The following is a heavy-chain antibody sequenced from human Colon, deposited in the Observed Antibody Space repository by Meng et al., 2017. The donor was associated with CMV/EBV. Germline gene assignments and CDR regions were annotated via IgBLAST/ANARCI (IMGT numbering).Heavy chain of an antibody. CDR1: GFIFKNYI. CDR2: ISNINYI. CDR3: ARSYYCGLDV. V-gene: IGHV3-21*01. J-gene: IGHJ6*02. D-gene: IGHD3-22*01. Sequence: GESLKISCEASGFIFKNYIMHWVRQAPGKGLEWVSSISNINYIYQADSVKGRFTISRDNAKNSLSLLMNSLRPEDTAVYYCARSYYCGLDVWGQGTTVTVSS.